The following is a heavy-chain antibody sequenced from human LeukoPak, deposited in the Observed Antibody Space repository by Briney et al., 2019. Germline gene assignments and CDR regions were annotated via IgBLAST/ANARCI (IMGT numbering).Heavy chain of an antibody. J-gene: IGHJ5*02. V-gene: IGHV4-34*01. CDR1: GGSFSGYY. CDR3: ARVESGFDP. CDR2: INHSGST. Sequence: QPSETLSLTCAVYGGSFSGYYWSWIRQPPGKGLEWMGEINHSGSTNYNPSLKSRVTISVDTSKNQFSLKLSSVTAADTAVYYCARVESGFDPWGQGTLVTVSS.